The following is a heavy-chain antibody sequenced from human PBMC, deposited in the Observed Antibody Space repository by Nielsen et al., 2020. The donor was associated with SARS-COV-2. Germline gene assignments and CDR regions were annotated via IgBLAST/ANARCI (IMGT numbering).Heavy chain of an antibody. V-gene: IGHV3-64D*09. CDR3: VRDFGGSSGYERDY. J-gene: IGHJ4*02. CDR1: GFTFSSFH. D-gene: IGHD5-12*01. CDR2: LSSSEYST. Sequence: GSLRLSCAASGFTFSSFHMHWVRQAPGKGLECVSSLSSSEYSTYYADSVKGRFTISRDNPKNTLYLQMSSLRPEDSGVYYCVRDFGGSSGYERDYWGQGTLVTVSS.